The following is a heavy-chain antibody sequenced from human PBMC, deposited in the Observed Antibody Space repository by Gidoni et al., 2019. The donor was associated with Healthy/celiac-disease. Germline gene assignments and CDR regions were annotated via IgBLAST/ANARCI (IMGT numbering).Heavy chain of an antibody. D-gene: IGHD6-19*01. CDR3: AREGGAVAGTPTDY. J-gene: IGHJ4*02. CDR1: GFTFSSYS. V-gene: IGHV3-21*01. Sequence: EVQLVESGGGLVKPGGSLRLSCAASGFTFSSYSMNWVRQAPGKGLEWVSSISSSSSYIYYADSVKGRFTISRDNAKNSLYLQMNSLRAEDTAVYYCAREGGAVAGTPTDYWGQGTLVTVSS. CDR2: ISSSSSYI.